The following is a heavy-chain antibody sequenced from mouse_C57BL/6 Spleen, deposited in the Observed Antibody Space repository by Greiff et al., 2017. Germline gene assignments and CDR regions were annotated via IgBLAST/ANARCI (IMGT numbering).Heavy chain of an antibody. J-gene: IGHJ1*03. CDR2: IYPGSGST. CDR1: GYTFTSYW. Sequence: QVQLQQPGAELVKPGASVKMSCKASGYTFTSYWITWVKQRPGQGLEWIGDIYPGSGSTNYNEKFKSKATLTVDTSSSTAYMQLRSLTSEDSAVYYGAKGGGITTDQGYLDVWGKGTTVTVSS. D-gene: IGHD1-1*01. V-gene: IGHV1-55*01. CDR3: AKGGGITTDQGYLDV.